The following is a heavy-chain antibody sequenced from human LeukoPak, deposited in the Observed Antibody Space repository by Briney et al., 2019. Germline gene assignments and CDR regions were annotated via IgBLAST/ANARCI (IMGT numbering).Heavy chain of an antibody. CDR3: GRQARGFFVH. J-gene: IGHJ1*01. V-gene: IGHV4-39*01. CDR1: GGSISSNSNY. CDR2: ISYGGST. D-gene: IGHD3-10*01. Sequence: SETLSLTCTVSGGSISSNSNYWAPIRQPPGRVLEWIGSISYGGSTCYSPSLDSRVIISVDRSKNQFSLRLSSGPAADTAVYYCGRQARGFFVHCGQG.